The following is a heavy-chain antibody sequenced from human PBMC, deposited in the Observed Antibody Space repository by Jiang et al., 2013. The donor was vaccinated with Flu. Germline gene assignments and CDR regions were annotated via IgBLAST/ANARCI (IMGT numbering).Heavy chain of an antibody. D-gene: IGHD6-19*01. Sequence: QVQLVESEGGVVQPGRSLRLSCAASGFTFSSYAMHWVRQAPGKGLEWVAVISYDGNNKYNTKSVRGRFTISRDNSKNTLYLQMNSLRAADTAVYYCARSPPYSSGWVLDYWGQGTVVTISS. V-gene: IGHV3-30-3*01. CDR3: ARSPPYSSGWVLDY. J-gene: IGHJ4*02. CDR2: ISYDGNNK. CDR1: GFTFSSYA.